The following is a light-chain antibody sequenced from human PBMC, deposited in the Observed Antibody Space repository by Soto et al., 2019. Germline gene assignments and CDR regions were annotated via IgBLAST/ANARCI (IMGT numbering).Light chain of an antibody. Sequence: ENVLTQSPGTLSWSPGERATLSCRASQSVDSSYLAWYQQKPGQAPRLLIYGTSSRATGIPDRFSGSGSGTDFTLTINRLQPEDFAVYYCQHYGSSIYTFGQGTKLEIK. CDR3: QHYGSSIYT. CDR2: GTS. V-gene: IGKV3-20*01. CDR1: QSVDSSY. J-gene: IGKJ2*01.